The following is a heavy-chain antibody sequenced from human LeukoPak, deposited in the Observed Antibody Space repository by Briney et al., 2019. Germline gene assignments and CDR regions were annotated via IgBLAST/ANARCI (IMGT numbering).Heavy chain of an antibody. D-gene: IGHD3-3*01. CDR1: GFTVSSNY. CDR2: IYSGGST. CDR3: ARDGIFSYAFDI. V-gene: IGHV3-66*02. J-gene: IGHJ3*02. Sequence: GGSLRLSCAASGFTVSSNYMSWVRQAPGKGLEWVSVIYSGGSTYYADSVKGRFTISRDNSKNTLYLQVNSLRAEDTAVYYCARDGIFSYAFDIWGQGTMVTVSS.